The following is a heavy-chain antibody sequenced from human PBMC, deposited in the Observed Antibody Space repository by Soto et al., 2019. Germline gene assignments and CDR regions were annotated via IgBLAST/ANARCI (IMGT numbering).Heavy chain of an antibody. V-gene: IGHV5-51*01. J-gene: IGHJ5*01. Sequence: GESLKISCKGSGYSFISYWIGRVRQMPGKGLQLMGIIYPYDSETRYSPSFQGLVTISADRSISTAYLQWSSLKTSDTAIYYCTRHTSDRYGPDSWGQGTLVTVSS. CDR2: IYPYDSET. CDR1: GYSFISYW. CDR3: TRHTSDRYGPDS. D-gene: IGHD5-18*01.